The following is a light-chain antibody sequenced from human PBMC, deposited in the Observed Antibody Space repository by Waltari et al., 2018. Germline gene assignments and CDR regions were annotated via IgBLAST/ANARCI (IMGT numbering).Light chain of an antibody. CDR1: QSVKNN. CDR3: QEYDSLPVT. CDR2: QAS. J-gene: IGKJ4*01. Sequence: DIQMTQSPSSLSASVGDRVTITCRASQSVKNNLAWYQQAPGKAPKVLIHQASRLESGAPSKFSGSGYGTEFTLTSSSLQPDDFATYYCQEYDSLPVTFGGGTKVEI. V-gene: IGKV1-5*03.